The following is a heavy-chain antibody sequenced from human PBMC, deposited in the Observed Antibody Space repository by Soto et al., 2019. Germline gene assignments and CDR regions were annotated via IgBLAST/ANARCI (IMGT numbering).Heavy chain of an antibody. J-gene: IGHJ6*02. CDR2: MNPNSGNT. CDR3: ARGGCSSTSCFITNYYYYGMDV. D-gene: IGHD2-2*01. V-gene: IGHV1-8*01. CDR1: GYTFTSYD. Sequence: ASVKVSCKASGYTFTSYDINWVRQATGQGLEWMGWMNPNSGNTGYAQKFQGRATMTRNTSISTAYMELSSLRSEDTAVYYCARGGCSSTSCFITNYYYYGMDVWGQGTTVTVSS.